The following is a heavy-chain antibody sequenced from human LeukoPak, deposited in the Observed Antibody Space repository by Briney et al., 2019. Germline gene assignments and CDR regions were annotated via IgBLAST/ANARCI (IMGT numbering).Heavy chain of an antibody. CDR3: AREGSLNAFDI. CDR2: INPNSGGT. V-gene: IGHV1-2*02. J-gene: IGHJ3*02. CDR1: GYTFTGYY. Sequence: ASVKVSCKASGYTFTGYYMHWVRQAPGQGLEWMGWINPNSGGTNYAQEFQGRVTMTRDTSISTAYMELSRLRSDDTAVYYCAREGSLNAFDIWGQGTMVTVSS.